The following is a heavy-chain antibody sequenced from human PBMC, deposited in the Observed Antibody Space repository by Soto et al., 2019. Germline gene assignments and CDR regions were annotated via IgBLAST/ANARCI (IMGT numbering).Heavy chain of an antibody. CDR3: ARPRDDSSGYEY. V-gene: IGHV3-48*03. J-gene: IGHJ4*01. D-gene: IGHD3-22*01. Sequence: PGGSLRLSCEASGFIFGSFEMTWVRQAPGKGLEWVSYISSTGYTIYYADSLKGRFTISRDNAKNSLYLEMNSLRAEDTAVYFCARPRDDSSGYEYWVHGTRDTVSS. CDR2: ISSTGYTI. CDR1: GFIFGSFE.